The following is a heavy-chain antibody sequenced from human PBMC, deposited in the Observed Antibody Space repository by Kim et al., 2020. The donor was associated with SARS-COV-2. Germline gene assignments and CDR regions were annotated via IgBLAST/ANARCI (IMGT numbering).Heavy chain of an antibody. V-gene: IGHV3-33*01. CDR1: GFTFSSYG. CDR3: ARGVEVALEEGWFDP. Sequence: GGSLRLSCAASGFTFSSYGIHWVRQAPGKGLEWVAVIWYDGSNKYYADSVKGRFTISRDNSKNTLYLQMNSLRAEDTAVYYCARGVEVALEEGWFDPWGQGTLVTVSS. D-gene: IGHD5-12*01. CDR2: IWYDGSNK. J-gene: IGHJ5*02.